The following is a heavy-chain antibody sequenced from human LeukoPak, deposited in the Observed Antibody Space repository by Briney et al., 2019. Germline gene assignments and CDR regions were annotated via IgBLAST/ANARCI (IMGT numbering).Heavy chain of an antibody. CDR3: ATLYGMWDY. D-gene: IGHD2-2*02. Sequence: ASVKVSCKVSGYTLTELSMHWVRQAPGKGLEWMGGFDPEDGETINAQMFQGRVTMTEDTSTDTAYMELSGLRSEDTAVYYCATLYGMWDYWGQGTLVTVSS. CDR2: FDPEDGET. CDR1: GYTLTELS. V-gene: IGHV1-24*01. J-gene: IGHJ4*02.